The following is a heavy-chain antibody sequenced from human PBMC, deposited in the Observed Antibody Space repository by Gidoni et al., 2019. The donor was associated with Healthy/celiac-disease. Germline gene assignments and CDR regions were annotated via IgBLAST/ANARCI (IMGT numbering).Heavy chain of an antibody. Sequence: SRVTISVDTSKNQFSLKLSSVTAADTAVYYCARHPRRGGEGAFDIWGQGTMVTVSS. CDR3: ARHPRRGGEGAFDI. D-gene: IGHD3-10*01. V-gene: IGHV4-39*01. J-gene: IGHJ3*02.